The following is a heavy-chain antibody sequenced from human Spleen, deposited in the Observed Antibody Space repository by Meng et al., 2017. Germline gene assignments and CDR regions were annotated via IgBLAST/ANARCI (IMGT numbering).Heavy chain of an antibody. CDR1: GGSISSGDYY. D-gene: IGHD2-15*01. J-gene: IGHJ4*02. CDR3: AAAGCSGGSCYSRPLDY. V-gene: IGHV4-31*03. CDR2: IYYSGST. Sequence: QVQLQESGPGLVKPSQTLSLTCTVSGGSISSGDYYWSWIRQHPGKGLEWIGYIYYSGSTYYNPSLKSRVTISADTSMNQFSLRLTSVTAADTAVYYCAAAGCSGGSCYSRPLDYWGQGTLVTVSS.